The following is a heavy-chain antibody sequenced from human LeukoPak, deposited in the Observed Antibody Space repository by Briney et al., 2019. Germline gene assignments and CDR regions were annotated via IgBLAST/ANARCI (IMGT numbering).Heavy chain of an antibody. CDR2: ISNSGSTI. V-gene: IGHV3-48*03. D-gene: IGHD3-10*01. Sequence: PGGSLRLSCAASGFTFSSYEMNWVRQAPGKGLEWVSYISNSGSTIYYADSVKGRFTISRDNAKNSVYLQMNSLRDEDTAVYYWARDVERTGGTYYYGSGSPRGWGQGTLVTVSS. CDR3: ARDVERTGGTYYYGSGSPRG. J-gene: IGHJ4*02. CDR1: GFTFSSYE.